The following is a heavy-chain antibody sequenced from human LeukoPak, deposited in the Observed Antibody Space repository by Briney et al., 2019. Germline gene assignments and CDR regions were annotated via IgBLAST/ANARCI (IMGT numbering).Heavy chain of an antibody. CDR1: GFTFSSYA. V-gene: IGHV3-23*01. CDR2: ISGSGGST. D-gene: IGHD2-21*02. J-gene: IGHJ4*02. Sequence: GGSLRLSCAASGFTFSSYAMSWVRQAPGKGLEWVSAISGSGGSTYYADSVKGRFTISRDNSKNTLYLQMNSLRAEDTAVYYCAKDYCGGDCYYSDYWGQGILVTVSS. CDR3: AKDYCGGDCYYSDY.